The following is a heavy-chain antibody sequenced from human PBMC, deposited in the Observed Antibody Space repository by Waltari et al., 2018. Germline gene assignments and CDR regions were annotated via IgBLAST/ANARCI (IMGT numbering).Heavy chain of an antibody. CDR3: ARGGAYHAFDI. Sequence: EVQLVESGGGFVQPGGSLRLSCAASGFTFSSYWIYWVRQAPGKGLVYVSRINNDGSGTTYTDSVKGRFTVSRDNAKNTLYLQMNSLRVEDTARYYCARGGAYHAFDIWGQGTVVTVSS. J-gene: IGHJ3*02. CDR2: INNDGSGT. CDR1: GFTFSSYW. D-gene: IGHD2-2*01. V-gene: IGHV3-74*01.